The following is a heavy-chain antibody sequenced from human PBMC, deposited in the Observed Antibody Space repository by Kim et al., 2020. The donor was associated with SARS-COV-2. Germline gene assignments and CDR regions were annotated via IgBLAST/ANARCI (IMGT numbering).Heavy chain of an antibody. CDR1: GFSFNNYG. CDR3: ARDRRVSDSDGPGEGF. J-gene: IGHJ4*02. Sequence: GGSLRLSCVASGFSFNNYGMTWVRQSPGKGLEWVSAITYNSGETHYGDSVKGRFTVSRDNSKNTHYLQMNSLRVEDTAIYYCARDRRVSDSDGPGEGFGGQGPLVSVPS. CDR2: ITYNSGET. V-gene: IGHV3-23*02. D-gene: IGHD3-10*01.